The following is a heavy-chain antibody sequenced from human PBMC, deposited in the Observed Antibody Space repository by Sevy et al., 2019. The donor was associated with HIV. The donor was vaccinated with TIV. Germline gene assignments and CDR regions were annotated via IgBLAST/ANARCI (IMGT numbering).Heavy chain of an antibody. CDR3: ARGTGYSYGYRGGDY. CDR2: ISYDGSNK. D-gene: IGHD5-18*01. V-gene: IGHV3-30*04. CDR1: GFIFKSYE. Sequence: GGSLRLSCAASGFIFKSYEMNWVRQAPGKGLEWVAVISYDGSNKYYADSVKGRFTISRDNSKNTLYLQMNSLRAEDTAVYYCARGTGYSYGYRGGDYWGQGTLVTVSS. J-gene: IGHJ4*02.